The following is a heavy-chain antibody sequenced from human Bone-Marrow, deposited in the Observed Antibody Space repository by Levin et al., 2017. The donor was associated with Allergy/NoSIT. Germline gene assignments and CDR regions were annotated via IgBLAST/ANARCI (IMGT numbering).Heavy chain of an antibody. D-gene: IGHD5-18*01. CDR3: VYAARGFEY. CDR1: GFSLSTSGMA. CDR2: IYWDDDK. Sequence: TLSLTCTCSGFSLSTSGMAVGWIRQPPGKALEWLALIYWDDDKAYSPFLKSRLTITKDTSKHQVVLTMANMDPVDTATYYCVYAARGFEYWGQGTLVTVSS. J-gene: IGHJ4*02. V-gene: IGHV2-5*02.